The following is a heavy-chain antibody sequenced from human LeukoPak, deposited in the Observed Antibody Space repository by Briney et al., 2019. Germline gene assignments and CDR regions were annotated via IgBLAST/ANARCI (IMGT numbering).Heavy chain of an antibody. CDR1: GGSISRYY. CDR3: AGWAYDSSGYRLEY. J-gene: IGHJ4*02. Sequence: SETLSLTCAVSGGSISRYYWTWIRQPPGKTLEWIGYISYSGSTNYNPSLKSRVTVSVDTSKNQFSLKLNSVTAADTAMYYCAGWAYDSSGYRLEYWGQGTLATVSS. CDR2: ISYSGST. D-gene: IGHD3-22*01. V-gene: IGHV4-59*01.